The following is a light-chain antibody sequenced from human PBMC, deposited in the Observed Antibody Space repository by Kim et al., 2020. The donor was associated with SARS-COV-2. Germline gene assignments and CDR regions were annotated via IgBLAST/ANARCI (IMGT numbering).Light chain of an antibody. CDR1: QSVSSNY. CDR2: GIS. Sequence: EIVLTQSPGTLSLSPGERATLSCRASQSVSSNYFAWYHQKPGQAPRLLIYGISSRATGIPDRFSGSGSGTDFTLTISRLEPEDFAVYFCQKYGSSPLTFGGRTKVDIK. J-gene: IGKJ4*01. V-gene: IGKV3-20*01. CDR3: QKYGSSPLT.